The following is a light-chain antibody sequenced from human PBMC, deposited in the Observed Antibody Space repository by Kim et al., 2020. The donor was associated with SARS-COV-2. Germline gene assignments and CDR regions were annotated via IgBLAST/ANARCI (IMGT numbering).Light chain of an antibody. CDR2: AAS. J-gene: IGKJ5*01. CDR1: QGISGY. Sequence: IQLTQSPSSLSASVGDRVTITCRASQGISGYLAWYQQKPGKAPNLLIYAASTLQSGVPSRFSGSGSGTDFTLTISSLQPEDFATYYCQQVNSYPITFGQGTRLEIK. CDR3: QQVNSYPIT. V-gene: IGKV1-9*01.